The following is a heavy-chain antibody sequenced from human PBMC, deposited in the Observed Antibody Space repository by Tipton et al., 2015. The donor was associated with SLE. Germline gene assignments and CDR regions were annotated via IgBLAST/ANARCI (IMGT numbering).Heavy chain of an antibody. D-gene: IGHD5-12*01. Sequence: QLVQSGPEVKKPGASVKVSCKASGYSFSNFGVSWVRQAPGKGLEWMGWISGYNGNTDYAQKVQGRVTMTTDTSTSTAYMELRSLRSDDTAVYYCALRWPDTWTTVYWGQGTLVTVSS. CDR3: ALRWPDTWTTVY. V-gene: IGHV1-18*01. CDR1: GYSFSNFG. J-gene: IGHJ4*02. CDR2: ISGYNGNT.